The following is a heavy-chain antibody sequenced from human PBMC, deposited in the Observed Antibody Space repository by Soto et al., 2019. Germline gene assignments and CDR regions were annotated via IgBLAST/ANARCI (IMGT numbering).Heavy chain of an antibody. V-gene: IGHV3-11*01. Sequence: GGSLRLSCVVSGFTFSDYYMSWIRQAPGKGLEWVSYISVSATTIYYADSVKGRFTMSRDNAKNSLYLQMNSLGAKDTAVYYCARAPTSYTYNSGYWGPDFWGQGTLVTVSS. D-gene: IGHD3-22*01. CDR1: GFTFSDYY. J-gene: IGHJ4*02. CDR3: ARAPTSYTYNSGYWGPDF. CDR2: ISVSATTI.